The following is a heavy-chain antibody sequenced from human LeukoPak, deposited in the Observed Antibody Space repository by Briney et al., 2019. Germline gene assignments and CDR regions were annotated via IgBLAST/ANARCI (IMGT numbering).Heavy chain of an antibody. V-gene: IGHV3-48*03. CDR3: ARDKGVRDGYFDY. CDR1: TFALSSYE. J-gene: IGHJ4*02. Sequence: PGGSLRLSCSASTFALSSYEMSWVRQAPGKGLEWIAYISHSGRTKYYADSVEGRLSISRDNAKNSVYLQMDSLRVEDTAIYFCARDKGVRDGYFDYWGQGVLVTVSS. D-gene: IGHD5-24*01. CDR2: ISHSGRTK.